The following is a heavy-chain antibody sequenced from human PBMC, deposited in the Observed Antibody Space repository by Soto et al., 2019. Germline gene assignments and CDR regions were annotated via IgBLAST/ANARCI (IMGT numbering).Heavy chain of an antibody. CDR3: AKCDTVTYYYMDV. Sequence: GGSLRLSCAASGFTFSSYAMSWGRQAPGKGLEWFSAISGSGGSTYYADSVKGRFTISRDNSKNTLYLQMNSLRAEDTAVYYCAKCDTVTYYYMDVWGKGTTVTVSS. D-gene: IGHD4-17*01. V-gene: IGHV3-23*01. J-gene: IGHJ6*03. CDR1: GFTFSSYA. CDR2: ISGSGGST.